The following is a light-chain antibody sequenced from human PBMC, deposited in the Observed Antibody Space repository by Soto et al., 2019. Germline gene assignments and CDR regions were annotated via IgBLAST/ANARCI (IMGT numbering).Light chain of an antibody. J-gene: IGKJ1*01. V-gene: IGKV1-5*03. CDR3: QQYNSYRRT. Sequence: DIQMTQSPSTLSSSVGDRVTITCRASQSISSWLAWYQQKPGKAPKLLIYKASSLESGVPSRFSGSGSGTEFTLTISSLPPDYFASYYSQQYNSYRRTFGQGTKVEIK. CDR2: KAS. CDR1: QSISSW.